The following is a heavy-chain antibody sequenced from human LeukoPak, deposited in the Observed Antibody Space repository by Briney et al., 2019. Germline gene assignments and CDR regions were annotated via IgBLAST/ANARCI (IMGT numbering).Heavy chain of an antibody. V-gene: IGHV3-21*01. CDR3: ARSSSISGAYYFDY. D-gene: IGHD6-6*01. CDR1: GFTFSSYS. CDR2: ISTSSSYI. Sequence: PGGPLRLSCAASGFTFSSYSMNWVRQAPGKGLEWVSSISTSSSYIYYADSVKGRFTISRDNAKNSLYLQMNSLRAEDTAVYYCARSSSISGAYYFDYWGQGTLVTVSS. J-gene: IGHJ4*02.